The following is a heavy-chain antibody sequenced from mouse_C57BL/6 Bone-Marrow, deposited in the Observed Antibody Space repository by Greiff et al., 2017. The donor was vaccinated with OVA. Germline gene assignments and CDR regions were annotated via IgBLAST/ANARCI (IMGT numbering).Heavy chain of an antibody. V-gene: IGHV5-16*01. D-gene: IGHD2-12*01. CDR1: GFTFSDYY. Sequence: EVKLMESEGGLVQPGSSMKLSCTASGFTFSDYYMAWVRQVPEKGLEWVANINYDGSSTYYLDSLKSRFIISRDNAKNILYLQMSSLKSEDTATYYCARYYSYYYAMDYWGQGTSVTVSS. CDR3: ARYYSYYYAMDY. CDR2: INYDGSST. J-gene: IGHJ4*01.